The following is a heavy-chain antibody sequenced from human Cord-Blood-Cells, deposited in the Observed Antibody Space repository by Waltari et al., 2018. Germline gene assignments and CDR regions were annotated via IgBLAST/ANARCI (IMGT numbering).Heavy chain of an antibody. CDR1: GYTFTGYY. D-gene: IGHD7-27*01. CDR2: INPNMGGP. V-gene: IGHV1-2*02. CDR3: ARVMREGELGNQRAFDI. Sequence: QVQLVQSGAEVKKPGASVKVSCKASGYTFTGYYMHWVRQAPGQGLEWMEWINPNMGGPNYSQKFQGRVTMTRDTSISTAYMELSRLRSDDTAVYYCARVMREGELGNQRAFDIWGQGTMVTVSS. J-gene: IGHJ3*02.